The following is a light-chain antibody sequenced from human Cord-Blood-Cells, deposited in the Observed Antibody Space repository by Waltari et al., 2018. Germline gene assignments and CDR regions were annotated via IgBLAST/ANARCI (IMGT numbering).Light chain of an antibody. CDR3: QTWGTVPYV. V-gene: IGLV4-69*01. CDR1: SGHSSYA. CDR2: LNSDGSH. J-gene: IGLJ1*01. Sequence: QLVLTQSPSASASLGASVKLTCTPTSGHSSYAIAWHQQQPEKGPRYLMKLNSDGSHSKGDGIPDRFSGSSSGAERYLTISSLQSEDEADYYCQTWGTVPYVFGTGTKVTVL.